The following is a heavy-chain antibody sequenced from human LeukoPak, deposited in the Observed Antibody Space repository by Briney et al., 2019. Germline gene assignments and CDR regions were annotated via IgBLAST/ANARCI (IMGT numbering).Heavy chain of an antibody. V-gene: IGHV4-59*08. CDR1: GGSISSYY. CDR2: IYYSGST. D-gene: IGHD6-13*01. CDR3: ASIAAAAFDI. J-gene: IGHJ3*02. Sequence: SETLSLTCTVSGGSISSYYWSWIRQPPGKGLEWIGYIYYSGSTNYNPSLMSRVTISVDTSKNQFSLKLSSVTAADTAVYYCASIAAAAFDIWGQGTMVTVSS.